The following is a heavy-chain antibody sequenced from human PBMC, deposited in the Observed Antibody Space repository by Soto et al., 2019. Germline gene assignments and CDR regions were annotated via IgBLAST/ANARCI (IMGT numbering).Heavy chain of an antibody. Sequence: GGSLRLSCAASGFTFSDYYMSWIRQVPGKGLEWVAYISGTSDSKPYADSVKGRFTISRDNAKNSLYLQMNSLRAEDTAVYYCARVAVLTAAGTTDYWGQRTLVTVSS. D-gene: IGHD6-13*01. V-gene: IGHV3-11*06. CDR3: ARVAVLTAAGTTDY. CDR1: GFTFSDYY. CDR2: ISGTSDSK. J-gene: IGHJ4*02.